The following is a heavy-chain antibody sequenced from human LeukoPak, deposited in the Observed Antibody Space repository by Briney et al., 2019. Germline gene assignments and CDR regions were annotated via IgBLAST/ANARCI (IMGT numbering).Heavy chain of an antibody. D-gene: IGHD3-10*01. CDR2: IFGDATGA. CDR3: ARGHVFGSILHWDY. V-gene: IGHV3-74*01. J-gene: IGHJ4*02. Sequence: PGGSLRLSCTASGFTIGNRWMHWVRQAPGRGLVWVARIFGDATGASYADSVKGRFSISRDNAKNTLYLEINNLRVEDTAVYYCARGHVFGSILHWDYWGQGTLAIVSS. CDR1: GFTIGNRW.